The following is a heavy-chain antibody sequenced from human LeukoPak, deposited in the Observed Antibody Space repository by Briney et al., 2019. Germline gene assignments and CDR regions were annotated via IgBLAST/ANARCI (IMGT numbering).Heavy chain of an antibody. V-gene: IGHV3-74*01. Sequence: GGSLRLSCAASGFTFSRYWMHWVRQAPGKGLVWVSRINSDGSNRSYADSVKGRFTISRDNAKNTLDLQMNSLRAEDTAVYYCAGEVSGSSYFDDWGQGTLVTVSS. CDR3: AGEVSGSSYFDD. J-gene: IGHJ4*02. CDR2: INSDGSNR. D-gene: IGHD1-26*01. CDR1: GFTFSRYW.